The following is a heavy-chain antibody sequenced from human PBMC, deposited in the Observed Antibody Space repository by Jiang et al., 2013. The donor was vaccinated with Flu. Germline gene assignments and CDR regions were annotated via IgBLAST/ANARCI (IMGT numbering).Heavy chain of an antibody. CDR1: GASISSRSW. D-gene: IGHD3-22*01. CDR3: ARGQYYYDSSGDWYFDL. Sequence: SLTCAVSGASISSRSWWSWVRQPPGKGLEWIGSIYYSGSTYYNPSLKSRVTISVDTSKNQFSLKLSSVTAADTAVYYCARGQYYYDSSGDWYFDLWGRGTLVTVSS. CDR2: IYYSGST. V-gene: IGHV4-4*02. J-gene: IGHJ2*01.